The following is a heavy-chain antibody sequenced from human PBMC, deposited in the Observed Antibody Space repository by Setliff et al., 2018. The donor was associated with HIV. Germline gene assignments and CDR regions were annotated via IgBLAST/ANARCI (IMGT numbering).Heavy chain of an antibody. D-gene: IGHD3-10*01. CDR1: GGSISSGSYY. J-gene: IGHJ2*01. CDR2: IYSSGST. V-gene: IGHV4-61*02. Sequence: KASETLSLTCTVSGGSISSGSYYWSWIRQPAGKGLEWIGRIYSSGSTNYNPSLKSRVTISVDTSKNQFSLKLSSVTAADTAVYYCARDMGGGDWYFDLWGRGTLVTVSS. CDR3: ARDMGGGDWYFDL.